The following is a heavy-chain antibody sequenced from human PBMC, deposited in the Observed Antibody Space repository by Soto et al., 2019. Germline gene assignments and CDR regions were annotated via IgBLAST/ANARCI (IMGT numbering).Heavy chain of an antibody. CDR2: MNPNSGNT. J-gene: IGHJ6*02. V-gene: IGHV1-8*01. D-gene: IGHD3-16*02. CDR3: ARGLELSADYYYYDMDV. Sequence: QVQLVQSGAEVKKPGASVKVSCKASGYTFTSYDINWVRQATGQGLEWMGWMNPNSGNTGYAQKFQGRVTMTRNTSISTAYMELSSLRSEDTAVYYCARGLELSADYYYYDMDVWGQGTTVTVSS. CDR1: GYTFTSYD.